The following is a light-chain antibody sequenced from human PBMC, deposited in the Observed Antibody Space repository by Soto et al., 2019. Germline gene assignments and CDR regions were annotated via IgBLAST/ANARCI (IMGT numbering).Light chain of an antibody. CDR3: CSYAGGYTYL. V-gene: IGLV2-14*03. J-gene: IGLJ1*01. CDR2: GVT. Sequence: QSALTQPASVSGSPGQSITISCTGTSSDIGFYNYVSWYQQYPGKAPNLLIYGVTNRPSGVSYRFSGSKSGSTASLTISGLQAEDEADYFCCSYAGGYTYLSGTGTKLTVL. CDR1: SSDIGFYNY.